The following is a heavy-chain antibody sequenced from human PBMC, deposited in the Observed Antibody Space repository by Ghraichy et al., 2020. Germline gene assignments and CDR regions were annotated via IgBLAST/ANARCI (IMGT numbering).Heavy chain of an antibody. D-gene: IGHD1-1*01. J-gene: IGHJ4*02. CDR1: GGSISSSSYY. V-gene: IGHV4-39*01. CDR2: IYYSGST. CDR3: ARLRPYQRYYFDY. Sequence: SETLSLTCTVSGGSISSSSYYWGWIGQPPGKGLDWIGIIYYSGSTYYNPSLKSRVTISVDTSKNQFSLKLSSVTAADTAVYYCARLRPYQRYYFDYWGQGTLVTVSS.